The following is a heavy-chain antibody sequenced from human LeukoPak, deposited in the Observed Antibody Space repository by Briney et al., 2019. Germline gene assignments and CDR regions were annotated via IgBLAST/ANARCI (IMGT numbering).Heavy chain of an antibody. CDR3: AKDVGGSGYYYDSSGPAGAFDI. Sequence: PGGSLRLSCAASGFTFSSYAMSWVRQAPGKGLEWVSAISGSGGSTYYADSVKGRFTISRDNSKNTLYLQMNSLRAEDTAVYYCAKDVGGSGYYYDSSGPAGAFDIWGQGTMVTVSS. CDR2: ISGSGGST. J-gene: IGHJ3*02. CDR1: GFTFSSYA. V-gene: IGHV3-23*01. D-gene: IGHD3-22*01.